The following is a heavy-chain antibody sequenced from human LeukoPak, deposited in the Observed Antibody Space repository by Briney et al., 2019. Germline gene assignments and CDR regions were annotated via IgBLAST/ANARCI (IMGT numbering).Heavy chain of an antibody. V-gene: IGHV1-69*05. Sequence: GASVKVSCKASGGTFSSYAISWVRQAPGQGLEWMGRIIPIFGTANYAQKFQGRVTITTDESTSTAYMELSSLRSEDTAVYYCARWREDYDFWSGLLWDMDVWGKGTTVTVSS. CDR1: GGTFSSYA. CDR3: ARWREDYDFWSGLLWDMDV. D-gene: IGHD3-3*01. J-gene: IGHJ6*03. CDR2: IIPIFGTA.